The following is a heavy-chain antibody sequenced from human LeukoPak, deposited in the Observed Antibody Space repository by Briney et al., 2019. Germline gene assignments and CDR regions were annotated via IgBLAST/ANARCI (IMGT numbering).Heavy chain of an antibody. Sequence: GGSLRLSCTASGFTFSSYSMNWVRQAPGKGLEWVSYISSSSSNIFYADSFKGRFTISRDNAQNSLYLQMNSLRAEDTALYYCAAYSSCDYWGQGTLVTVSS. V-gene: IGHV3-21*04. CDR3: AAYSSCDY. CDR1: GFTFSSYS. J-gene: IGHJ4*02. D-gene: IGHD6-6*01. CDR2: ISSSSSNI.